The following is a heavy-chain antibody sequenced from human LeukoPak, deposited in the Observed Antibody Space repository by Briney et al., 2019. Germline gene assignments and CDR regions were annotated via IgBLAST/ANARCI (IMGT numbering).Heavy chain of an antibody. CDR3: TRDGGYYGSGTGAFDI. D-gene: IGHD3-10*01. CDR2: INSDGSTT. Sequence: PGGSLRLSCAASRFTFSSHWMHWVRQAPGKGLVWVSRINSDGSTTTYADSVKGRFTVSRDNAKNTLYLQMNSLRAEDTAVYYCTRDGGYYGSGTGAFDIWGQGTVVTVSS. CDR1: RFTFSSHW. J-gene: IGHJ3*02. V-gene: IGHV3-74*01.